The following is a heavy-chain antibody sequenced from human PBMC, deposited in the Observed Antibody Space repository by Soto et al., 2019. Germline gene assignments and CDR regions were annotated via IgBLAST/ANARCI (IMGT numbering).Heavy chain of an antibody. CDR1: GLTFSSDA. D-gene: IGHD7-27*01. V-gene: IGHV3-23*01. CDR3: AIISGRSWGNDV. CDR2: ISGSGGST. Sequence: EVQLLESGGGLVQPGGSLRLSCAASGLTFSSDAMSWVRQATGKGLEWVSAISGSGGSTYYADSVNGRFTIIRDNTTNTLYMQMNSLRDEDTAVYYWAIISGRSWGNDVSSQGTTVTVSS. J-gene: IGHJ6*02.